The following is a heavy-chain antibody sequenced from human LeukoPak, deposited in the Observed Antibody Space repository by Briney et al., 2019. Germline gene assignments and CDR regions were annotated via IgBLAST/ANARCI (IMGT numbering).Heavy chain of an antibody. CDR2: INPNSGGT. J-gene: IGHJ4*02. CDR3: ARAHSSLRLYHFDY. V-gene: IGHV1-2*02. CDR1: GYTFTDQW. Sequence: GASVKVSCKASGYTFTDQWIHWVRQAPGQGLEWLGWINPNSGGTNYARKFEGRIAMTTDTSINTGYMEMTRLTSDDTAVYYCARAHSSLRLYHFDYWGQGTLVTVSS. D-gene: IGHD6-13*01.